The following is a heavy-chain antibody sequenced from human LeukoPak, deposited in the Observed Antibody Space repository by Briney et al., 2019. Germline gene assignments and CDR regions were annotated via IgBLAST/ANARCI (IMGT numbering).Heavy chain of an antibody. Sequence: GGPQTLPCAASGFTFSSYGMHWVRQAPGKGLEWVAVISYDGSNKYYADSVKGRFTISRDNSKNTLYLQMNSLRAEDTAVYYCAKEGSIFGVVIRPYYFDYWGQGTLVTV. V-gene: IGHV3-30*18. CDR1: GFTFSSYG. J-gene: IGHJ4*02. CDR3: AKEGSIFGVVIRPYYFDY. D-gene: IGHD3-3*01. CDR2: ISYDGSNK.